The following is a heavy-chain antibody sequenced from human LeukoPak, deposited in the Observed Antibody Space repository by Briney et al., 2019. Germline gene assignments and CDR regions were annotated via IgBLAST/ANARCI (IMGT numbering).Heavy chain of an antibody. CDR3: ARDPQYCSGGSCTGYYFDY. Sequence: ASVKVSCKASGYTFTSYAMHWVRQAPGQRLEWMGWINAGNGNTKYSQKFQGRVTITRDTSASTAYMELSSLRSEDTAVYYCARDPQYCSGGSCTGYYFDYWGQGTLATVSS. J-gene: IGHJ4*02. V-gene: IGHV1-3*01. CDR2: INAGNGNT. CDR1: GYTFTSYA. D-gene: IGHD2-15*01.